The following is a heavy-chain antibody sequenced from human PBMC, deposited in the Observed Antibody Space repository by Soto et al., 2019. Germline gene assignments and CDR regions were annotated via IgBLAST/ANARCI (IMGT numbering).Heavy chain of an antibody. D-gene: IGHD2-2*01. V-gene: IGHV1-18*01. Sequence: XSVEVSCKASGYAFTSYGIGLVRQAPGQGLEWMGWISAYNGNTNYSQKLQVRVTMTTDTSTSTAYMELRSLRSDDTAVYYCARGPAVPAANNWFDSWGKGTLVTVSS. J-gene: IGHJ5*01. CDR3: ARGPAVPAANNWFDS. CDR1: GYAFTSYG. CDR2: ISAYNGNT.